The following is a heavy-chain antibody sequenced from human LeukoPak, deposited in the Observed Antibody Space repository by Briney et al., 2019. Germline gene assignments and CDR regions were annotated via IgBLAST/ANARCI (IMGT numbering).Heavy chain of an antibody. CDR1: GFTFSDYS. CDR2: IGSGGSTI. D-gene: IGHD2-2*01. V-gene: IGHV3-48*02. CDR3: ARGPERSISLNWFDP. Sequence: PGGSLRLSCAASGFTFSDYSMNWVRQAPGKGLEWVSYIGSGGSTIYYADSVKGRFTISRDDAKNSLYLQMNSLRDDDTAVYYCARGPERSISLNWFDPWGQGALVTVSS. J-gene: IGHJ5*02.